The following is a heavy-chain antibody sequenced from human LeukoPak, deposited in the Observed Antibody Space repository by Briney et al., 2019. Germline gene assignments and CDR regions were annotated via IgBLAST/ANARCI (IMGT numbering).Heavy chain of an antibody. V-gene: IGHV1-69-2*01. CDR1: GYTLTDYC. J-gene: IGHJ4*02. D-gene: IGHD6-13*01. CDR3: AKVSSTLAAAGALSFDY. Sequence: GATVKLSCKASGYTLTDYCIHWVQQAPGKGLEWMGHVDPGDGEAVYEDRFQRRFTFTADTSTGTVYMDVSSLTSDDSAVYYCAKVSSTLAAAGALSFDYWGQGTLVIVSS. CDR2: VDPGDGEA.